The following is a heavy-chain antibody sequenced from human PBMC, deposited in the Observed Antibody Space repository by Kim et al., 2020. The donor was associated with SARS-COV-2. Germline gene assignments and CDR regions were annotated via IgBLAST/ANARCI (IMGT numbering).Heavy chain of an antibody. D-gene: IGHD3-10*01. V-gene: IGHV3-20*01. J-gene: IGHJ5*02. CDR1: GFTFDDYG. CDR2: MNWNGGGT. CDR3: ARAASSYYNSGTFSPNWFDP. Sequence: GGSLRLSCAASGFTFDDYGMSWVRQAPGKGLEWVSGMNWNGGGTGYADSVKGRFTISRDNAKNSLYLQMNSLRAEDKDLYHCARAASSYYNSGTFSPNWFDPWGQGTLVTVSS.